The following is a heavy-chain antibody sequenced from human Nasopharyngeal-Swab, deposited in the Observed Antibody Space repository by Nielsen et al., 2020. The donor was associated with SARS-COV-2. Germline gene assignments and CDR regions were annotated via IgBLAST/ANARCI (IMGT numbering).Heavy chain of an antibody. D-gene: IGHD3-3*01. CDR1: GGSFSGYY. Sequence: SETLSLSCAVYGGSFSGYYWSWIRQPPGKGLEWIGEINHSGSTNYNPSLKSRVTISVDTSKNQFSLKLSSVTAADTAVYYFAREDYDFWSGYYSYCGQGTLVTVSS. CDR2: INHSGST. CDR3: AREDYDFWSGYYSY. J-gene: IGHJ4*02. V-gene: IGHV4-34*01.